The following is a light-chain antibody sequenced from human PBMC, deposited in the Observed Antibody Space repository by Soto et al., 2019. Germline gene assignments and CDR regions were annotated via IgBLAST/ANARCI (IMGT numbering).Light chain of an antibody. V-gene: IGKV3-11*01. J-gene: IGKJ4*01. CDR1: QYITIY. CDR3: QQFSSYPLT. Sequence: EIGVTQSPATLSLSPGEGATLSCRASQYITIYLAWYQQRPGQAPRLLIYAASTRATGIPDRFSGGGSGTDFTLTISRLEAEAFAVYYCQQFSSYPLTFGGGTKVDIK. CDR2: AAS.